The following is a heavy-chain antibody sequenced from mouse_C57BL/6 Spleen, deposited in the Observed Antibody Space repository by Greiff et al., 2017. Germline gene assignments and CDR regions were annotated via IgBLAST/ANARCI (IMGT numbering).Heavy chain of an antibody. D-gene: IGHD2-2*01. Sequence: DVKLVESGGGLVQPKGSLKLSCAASGFSFNTYAMNWVRQAPGKGLEWVARIRSKSNNYSTYYADSVKDRFTISRDDSESMLYLQMNNLKTEDTAMYYCVRHGGYDGDYYAMDYWGQGTSGTVSS. J-gene: IGHJ4*01. CDR1: GFSFNTYA. CDR2: IRSKSNNYST. CDR3: VRHGGYDGDYYAMDY. V-gene: IGHV10-1*01.